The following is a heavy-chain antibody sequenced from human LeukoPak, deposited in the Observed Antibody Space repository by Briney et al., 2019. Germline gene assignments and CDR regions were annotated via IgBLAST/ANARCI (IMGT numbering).Heavy chain of an antibody. Sequence: PSETLSLTCAVYGGSFSGYYWSWIRQPPGKGLEWIGEINHSGSTNYNPSLKSRVTIPVDTSKNQFSLKLSSVTAADTAVYYCARLRDGYHYFDYWGQGTLVTVSS. CDR3: ARLRDGYHYFDY. V-gene: IGHV4-34*01. J-gene: IGHJ4*02. CDR1: GGSFSGYY. D-gene: IGHD5-24*01. CDR2: INHSGST.